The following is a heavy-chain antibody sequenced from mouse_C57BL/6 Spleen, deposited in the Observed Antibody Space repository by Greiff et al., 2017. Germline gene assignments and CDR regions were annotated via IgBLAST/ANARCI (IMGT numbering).Heavy chain of an antibody. Sequence: EVQLQQSGGGLVQPGGSMKLSCVASGFTFSNYWMNWVRQSPEKGLEWVAQIRLKSDNYATHYAESVKGRFTISRDDSKSSVYLQMNNLRAEDTGMYYCTDPNYDGFAYWGQGTLVTVSA. CDR2: IRLKSDNYAT. D-gene: IGHD2-4*01. CDR3: TDPNYDGFAY. V-gene: IGHV6-3*01. CDR1: GFTFSNYW. J-gene: IGHJ3*01.